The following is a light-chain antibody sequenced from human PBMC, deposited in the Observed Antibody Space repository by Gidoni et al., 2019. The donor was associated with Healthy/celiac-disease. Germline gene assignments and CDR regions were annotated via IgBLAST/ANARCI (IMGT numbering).Light chain of an antibody. V-gene: IGKV3-20*01. CDR2: GAS. Sequence: EIVLTQSPGTLSLSPGERATLSCRASQSVSSSYLAWYKQKPGQAPRLLIYGASSRATGIPDRFSGSGSGTDFTFTISRLEPEDFAVYYCQQYGSSPPVTFGGGTKVEIK. CDR1: QSVSSSY. J-gene: IGKJ4*01. CDR3: QQYGSSPPVT.